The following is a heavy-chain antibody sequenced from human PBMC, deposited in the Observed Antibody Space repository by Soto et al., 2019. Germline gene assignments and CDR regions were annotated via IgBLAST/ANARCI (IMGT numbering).Heavy chain of an antibody. V-gene: IGHV1-18*01. CDR3: ARSHHCTNGVCFPNWFDP. CDR2: ISAYNGNT. D-gene: IGHD2-8*01. Sequence: QVQLVQSGAEVKKPGASVKVSCKASGYTFTSYGISWVRQAPGQGLEWMGWISAYNGNTNYAQKLQCRVTMTTDTSTSTAYMELRSLRSDDTAVYYCARSHHCTNGVCFPNWFDPWGQGTLVTVSS. J-gene: IGHJ5*02. CDR1: GYTFTSYG.